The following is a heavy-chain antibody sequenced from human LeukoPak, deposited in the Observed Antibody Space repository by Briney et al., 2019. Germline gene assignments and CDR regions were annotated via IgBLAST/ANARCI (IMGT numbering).Heavy chain of an antibody. V-gene: IGHV3-30*02. CDR3: AKTAVAGTNYYYMDV. J-gene: IGHJ6*03. CDR1: GFTFSSYG. D-gene: IGHD6-19*01. Sequence: PGGSLRLSCAASGFTFSSYGMHWVRQAPGKGLEWVAFIRYDGSNKYYADSVKGRFTISGDNSKNTLYLQMNSLRAEDTAVYYCAKTAVAGTNYYYMDVWGKGTTVTVSS. CDR2: IRYDGSNK.